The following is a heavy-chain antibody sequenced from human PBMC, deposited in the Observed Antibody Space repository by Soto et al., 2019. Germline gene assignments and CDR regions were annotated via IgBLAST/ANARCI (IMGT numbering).Heavy chain of an antibody. CDR3: ARRDYDFWSATYYFDY. V-gene: IGHV4-59*08. D-gene: IGHD3-3*01. J-gene: IGHJ4*02. Sequence: SETLSLTCTVSGGSISSYYWSWIRQPPGKGLEWIGYIYYSGSTNYNPSLKSRVTISVDTSKNQFSLKLSSVTAADTAVYYCARRDYDFWSATYYFDYWGQGTLVTVSS. CDR2: IYYSGST. CDR1: GGSISSYY.